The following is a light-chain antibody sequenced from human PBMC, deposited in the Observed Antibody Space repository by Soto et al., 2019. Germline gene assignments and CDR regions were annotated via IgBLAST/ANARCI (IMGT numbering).Light chain of an antibody. CDR3: SSYRRSNTPSYV. J-gene: IGLJ1*01. CDR2: EVT. Sequence: QSVLTQPASVSGSPGQSITISCTGTSSDIRTYNYVSWYQQHPGKAPKLMIYEVTNRPSGVSTRFSGSKSGNTASLTISGLQAEDEADYYCSSYRRSNTPSYVFGTGTKLTVL. CDR1: SSDIRTYNY. V-gene: IGLV2-14*03.